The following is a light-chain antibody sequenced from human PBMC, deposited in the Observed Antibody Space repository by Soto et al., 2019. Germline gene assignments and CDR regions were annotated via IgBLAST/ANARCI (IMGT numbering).Light chain of an antibody. CDR1: QSVNSN. CDR2: GAS. Sequence: EIVLTQSPATLSVSPGARATLSCRASQSVNSNLVWYQQKPGQAPRLLIYGASTRATGIPVRFSGGGSGTEFTLPISSLQSEDFSVYYCQQYNNWPYTFGQGNKLEMK. V-gene: IGKV3-15*01. J-gene: IGKJ2*01. CDR3: QQYNNWPYT.